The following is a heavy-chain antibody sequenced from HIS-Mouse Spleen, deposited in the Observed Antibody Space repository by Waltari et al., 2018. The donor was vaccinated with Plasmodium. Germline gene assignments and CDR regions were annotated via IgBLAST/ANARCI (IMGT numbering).Heavy chain of an antibody. V-gene: IGHV3-66*01. D-gene: IGHD5-18*01. Sequence: EVQLVESGGGLVQPGGSLRLSCAASGFTVSSNYMSWVRQAPGKGVEWVSVIYSGGSTYDADSGKGIFTISRENSKNTLYLQMNSLRAEDTAVYYCARLGIPYVDTAMAVGYWGQGTLVTVSS. J-gene: IGHJ4*02. CDR1: GFTVSSNY. CDR2: IYSGGST. CDR3: ARLGIPYVDTAMAVGY.